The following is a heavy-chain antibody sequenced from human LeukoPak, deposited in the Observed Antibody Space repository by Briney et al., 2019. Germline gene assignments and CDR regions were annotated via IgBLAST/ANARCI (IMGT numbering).Heavy chain of an antibody. Sequence: GGSLRLSCTASGFTFGDYAMSWVRQAPGKGLEWVGFIRSKAYGGTTEYAASVKGRFTISRDDSKSIAYLQMNSLKTEDTAVYYCSGDSSGYYTFDYWGQGTLVTVSS. J-gene: IGHJ4*02. CDR1: GFTFGDYA. V-gene: IGHV3-49*04. CDR3: SGDSSGYYTFDY. D-gene: IGHD3-22*01. CDR2: IRSKAYGGTT.